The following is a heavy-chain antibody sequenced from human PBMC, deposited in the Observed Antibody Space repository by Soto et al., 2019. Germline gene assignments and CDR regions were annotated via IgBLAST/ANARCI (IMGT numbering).Heavy chain of an antibody. CDR3: ARHRDEFSSTFDY. CDR1: GFTVSTNY. V-gene: IGHV3-53*02. CDR2: LYSGGST. J-gene: IGHJ4*02. Sequence: EVQLVETGGGLIQPGGSLRLSCAVSGFTVSTNYMSWVRQAPGKGLEWVSALYSGGSTYYADSVKGRFTISRDNSKNTLHLQMNSLRAEDTALYYCARHRDEFSSTFDYWGQGTLVTVSS. D-gene: IGHD3-3*01.